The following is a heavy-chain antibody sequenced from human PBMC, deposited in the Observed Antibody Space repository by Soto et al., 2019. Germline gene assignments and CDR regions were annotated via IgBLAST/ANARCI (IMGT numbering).Heavy chain of an antibody. CDR3: AKSSVLLPL. Sequence: QVQLLESGPGLVKPSGTLSLTCKVSGESVSGSIWWNWVRQAPGKGLEWIGEIHHSGSTSYNPPLKSRVTMSVDKSKNQLSLNLTSVTAADTAVYFCAKSSVLLPLWGQGTMVTVSS. V-gene: IGHV4-4*02. CDR1: GESVSGSIW. J-gene: IGHJ3*01. D-gene: IGHD2-15*01. CDR2: IHHSGST.